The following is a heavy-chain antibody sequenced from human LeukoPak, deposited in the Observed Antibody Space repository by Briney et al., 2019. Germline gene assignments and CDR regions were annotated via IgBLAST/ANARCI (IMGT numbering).Heavy chain of an antibody. D-gene: IGHD2-2*01. J-gene: IGHJ5*02. CDR2: IIPILGIA. CDR1: GGTFSSYA. CDR3: ARDPDCSSTSCYARNNWFDP. V-gene: IGHV1-69*04. Sequence: GASVKVSCKASGGTFSSYAISWVRQAPGQGLEWMGRIIPILGIASYAQKFQGRVTITADKSTSTAYMELSSLRSEDTAVYYCARDPDCSSTSCYARNNWFDPWGQGTLVTVSS.